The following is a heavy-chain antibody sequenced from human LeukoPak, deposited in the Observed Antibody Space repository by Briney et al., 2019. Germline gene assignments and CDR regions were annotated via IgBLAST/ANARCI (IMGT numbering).Heavy chain of an antibody. CDR2: INPNSGGT. Sequence: EASVKVSCKASGYTFTGYYMHWVRQAPGQGLEWMGWINPNSGGTNYAQKFQGRVTMTRDTSISTAYMELSRLRSDGTAVYYCARGQWELLSQFWFDPWGQGTLVTVSS. D-gene: IGHD1-26*01. V-gene: IGHV1-2*02. J-gene: IGHJ5*02. CDR1: GYTFTGYY. CDR3: ARGQWELLSQFWFDP.